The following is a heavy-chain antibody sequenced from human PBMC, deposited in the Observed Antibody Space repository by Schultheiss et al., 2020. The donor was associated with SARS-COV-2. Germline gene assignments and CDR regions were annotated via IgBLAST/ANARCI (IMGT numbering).Heavy chain of an antibody. CDR1: GFTFSSYG. V-gene: IGHV3-23*01. Sequence: GGSLRLSCAASGFTFSSYGMHWVRQAPGKGLEWVSAISGSGGSTYYADSVKGRFTISRDNAKNSLYLQMNSLRAEDTAVYYCARGFGSHPIDYWGQGTLVTVSS. CDR3: ARGFGSHPIDY. J-gene: IGHJ4*02. D-gene: IGHD1-26*01. CDR2: ISGSGGST.